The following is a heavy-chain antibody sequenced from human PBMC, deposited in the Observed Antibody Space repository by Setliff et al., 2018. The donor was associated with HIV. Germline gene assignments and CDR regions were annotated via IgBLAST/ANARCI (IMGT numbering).Heavy chain of an antibody. Sequence: ASVKVSCKASGYTFTIYGITWVRQAPGQGLEWMGWISGYNGKTNYAQKYQDRVTMTTNISTSMAYMEVRGLTSGDTAVYYCARRVIAVPGTDDAFDIWGHGTMVTVSS. J-gene: IGHJ3*02. D-gene: IGHD6-19*01. V-gene: IGHV1-18*01. CDR2: ISGYNGKT. CDR1: GYTFTIYG. CDR3: ARRVIAVPGTDDAFDI.